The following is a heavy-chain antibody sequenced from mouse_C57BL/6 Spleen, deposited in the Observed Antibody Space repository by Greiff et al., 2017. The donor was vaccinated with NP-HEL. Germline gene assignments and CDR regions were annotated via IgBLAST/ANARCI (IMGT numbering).Heavy chain of an antibody. J-gene: IGHJ1*03. V-gene: IGHV5-16*01. CDR3: AREGRQVVATLYFDV. Sequence: EVQLVESEGGLVQPGSSMKLSCTASGFTFSDYYMAWVRQVPEKGLEWVANINYDGSSTYYLDSLKSRFIISRANAKNILYLQMSSLKTENTATYYCAREGRQVVATLYFDVWGTGTTVTVSS. CDR2: INYDGSST. D-gene: IGHD1-1*01. CDR1: GFTFSDYY.